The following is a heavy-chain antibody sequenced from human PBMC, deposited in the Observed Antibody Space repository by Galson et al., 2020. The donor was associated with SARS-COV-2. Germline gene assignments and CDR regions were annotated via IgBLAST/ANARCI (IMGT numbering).Heavy chain of an antibody. V-gene: IGHV1-18*01. CDR1: GYTFTSYG. J-gene: IGHJ5*02. Sequence: DSVKVSCKASGYTFTSYGISWVRQAPGQGLEWMGWISAYNGNTNYAQKLQGRVTMTTDTSTSTAYMELRSLRSDDTAVYYCARRDAYCSGGSCYFWFDPWGQGTLVTVSS. CDR2: ISAYNGNT. D-gene: IGHD2-15*01. CDR3: ARRDAYCSGGSCYFWFDP.